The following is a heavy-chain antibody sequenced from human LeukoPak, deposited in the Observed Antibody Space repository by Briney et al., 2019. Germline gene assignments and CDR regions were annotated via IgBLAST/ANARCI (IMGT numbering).Heavy chain of an antibody. CDR2: IYHSGST. CDR1: GGPITIING. CDR3: ARDPTMVRGPSMDV. J-gene: IGHJ6*04. V-gene: IGHV4-4*02. D-gene: IGHD3-10*01. Sequence: SGTLSLTCAVSGGPITIINGGVWVRQPPGKGRDGFGEIYHSGSTNYNPSLKSRVTISVDKSKNQFSLKLSSVTAADTAVYYCARDPTMVRGPSMDVWGKGTTVTVSS.